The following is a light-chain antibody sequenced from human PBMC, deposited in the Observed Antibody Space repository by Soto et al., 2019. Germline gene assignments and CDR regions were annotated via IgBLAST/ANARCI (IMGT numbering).Light chain of an antibody. CDR3: SSSAGTKNMV. CDR1: SSDVGASNY. CDR2: EVN. J-gene: IGLJ2*01. Sequence: QSVLTQPPSASGSPRQSVTISCTGTSSDVGASNYVSWYQQHPGKAPKLMISEVNKRPSGVPDRFSGSKSGNTASLTVSGLQAEDEADYYCSSSAGTKNMVFGGGTKLTVL. V-gene: IGLV2-8*01.